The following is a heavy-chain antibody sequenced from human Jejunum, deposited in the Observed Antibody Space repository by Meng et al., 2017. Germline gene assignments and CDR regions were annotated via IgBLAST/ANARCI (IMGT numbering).Heavy chain of an antibody. D-gene: IGHD5-24*01. CDR1: GGSVSSGFYY. V-gene: IGHV4-61*03. Sequence: QGQLQGSGPGLVRPSETLSLTCTVSGGSVSSGFYYWGWIRQPPGKGLEWIGYISDSGTTNYNPSLKSRVTMSVDTSKNHFSLKLTSVTAADTAVYFCARDSETYPTYFDYWGQGTLVTVSS. CDR2: ISDSGTT. J-gene: IGHJ4*02. CDR3: ARDSETYPTYFDY.